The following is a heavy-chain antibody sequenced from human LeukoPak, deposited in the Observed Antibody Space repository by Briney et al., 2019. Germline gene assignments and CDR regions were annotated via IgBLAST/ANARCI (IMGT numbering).Heavy chain of an antibody. V-gene: IGHV3-23*01. Sequence: GGSLRLSCAASGFTFSSYAMSWVRQAPGKGLEWVSAISGSGGSTYYADSVKGRFTISRDNSKNPLYLQMNSLRAEDTAVYYCASRITMVRRDTYWGQGTLVTVSS. CDR2: ISGSGGST. CDR3: ASRITMVRRDTY. D-gene: IGHD3-10*01. CDR1: GFTFSSYA. J-gene: IGHJ4*02.